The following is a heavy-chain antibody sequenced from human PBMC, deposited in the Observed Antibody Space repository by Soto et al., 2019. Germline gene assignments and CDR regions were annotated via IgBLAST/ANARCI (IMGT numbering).Heavy chain of an antibody. CDR1: GGSISSGGYY. Sequence: PSETLSLTCTVSGGSISSGGYYWSWIRQHPGKGLEWIGYIYYSGSTYYNPSLKSRVTISVDTSKNQFSLKLSSVTAADTAVYYCARGDVYHQTYYYDSSGPRFDPWGQGTLVTVSS. CDR3: ARGDVYHQTYYYDSSGPRFDP. J-gene: IGHJ5*02. D-gene: IGHD3-22*01. V-gene: IGHV4-31*03. CDR2: IYYSGST.